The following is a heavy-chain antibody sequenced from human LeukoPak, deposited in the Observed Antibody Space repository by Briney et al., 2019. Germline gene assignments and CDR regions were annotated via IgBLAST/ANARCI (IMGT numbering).Heavy chain of an antibody. V-gene: IGHV4-31*03. D-gene: IGHD3-3*01. CDR1: GDSISSGGYY. J-gene: IGHJ4*02. CDR2: IYYSGST. Sequence: PSETLSLTCTVSGDSISSGGYYWSWIRQHPGKGLEWIGYIYYSGSTSYNPSLKSRVTISVDTSKNQFSLKLSSVTAADTAVYYCARSRFLEWFTDWGQGTLVTVSS. CDR3: ARSRFLEWFTD.